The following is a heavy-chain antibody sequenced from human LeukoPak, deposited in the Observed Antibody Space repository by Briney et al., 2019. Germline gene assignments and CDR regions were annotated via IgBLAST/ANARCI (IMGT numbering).Heavy chain of an antibody. CDR1: GYTFTNYG. CDR2: ISAYNGNT. V-gene: IGHV1-18*01. D-gene: IGHD3-9*01. Sequence: ASVKVSCKASGYTFTNYGINWVRHAPGQGLEWMGWISAYNGNTNYAQKFQGRVTMTTDTSTSTAYMELRSLRSDDTAVYYCARDRHHYDILTGYLDYWGQGTLVTVSS. CDR3: ARDRHHYDILTGYLDY. J-gene: IGHJ4*02.